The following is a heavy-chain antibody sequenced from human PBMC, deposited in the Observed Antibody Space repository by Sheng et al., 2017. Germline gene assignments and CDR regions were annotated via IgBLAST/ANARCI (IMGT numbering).Heavy chain of an antibody. J-gene: IGHJ4*02. CDR3: AREYWSSYH. CDR2: IKHDGSEE. CDR1: GFTFSNSW. D-gene: IGHD3-10*01. Sequence: EVQLVESGGGLVQPGGSLRLSCAGSGFTFSNSWMTWVRQAPGKGLEWVANIKHDGSEEYYVDSVKGRFTISRDNAKNSLYLQMNNVRAEDTAVYYCAREYWSSYHWGQGTLVTVS. V-gene: IGHV3-7*01.